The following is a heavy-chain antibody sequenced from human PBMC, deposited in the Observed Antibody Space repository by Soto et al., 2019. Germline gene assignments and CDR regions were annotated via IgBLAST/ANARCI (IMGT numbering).Heavy chain of an antibody. CDR2: IYHSGTT. V-gene: IGHV4-38-2*01. CDR3: ARADHAYYFDY. Sequence: PSETLSLTCAVSGDSISRGYYWAWIRQPPGKGLEYIGSIYHSGTTYYNPSLMSRVTISVDTSKNQFSLNLRSVTAADSAVYYCARADHAYYFDYWGQGALVTVSS. J-gene: IGHJ4*02. CDR1: GDSISRGYY.